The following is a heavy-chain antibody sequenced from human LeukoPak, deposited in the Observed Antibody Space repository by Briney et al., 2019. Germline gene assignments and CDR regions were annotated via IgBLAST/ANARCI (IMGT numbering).Heavy chain of an antibody. Sequence: PSETLSLTCTVSGGSISSYYWSWIRQPPGKGLEWIGYIYYSGSTNYNPSLKSRVTISVDTPKNQFSLKLSSVTAADTAVYYCARGEVRDFCPDYWGQGTLVTVSS. D-gene: IGHD1-26*01. CDR3: ARGEVRDFCPDY. J-gene: IGHJ4*02. CDR2: IYYSGST. CDR1: GGSISSYY. V-gene: IGHV4-59*01.